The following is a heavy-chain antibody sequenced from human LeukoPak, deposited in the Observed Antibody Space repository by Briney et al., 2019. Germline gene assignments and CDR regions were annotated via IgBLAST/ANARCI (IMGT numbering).Heavy chain of an antibody. Sequence: PSETLSLTCTVSGGSTSSSSYYWGWIRQPPGKGLEWIGSIYYSGSTYYNPSLKSRVTISVDTSKNQSSLKLSSVTAADTAVYYCARLALAARRDYLDYWGQGTLVTVSS. CDR1: GGSTSSSSYY. CDR3: ARLALAARRDYLDY. D-gene: IGHD6-6*01. CDR2: IYYSGST. V-gene: IGHV4-39*07. J-gene: IGHJ4*02.